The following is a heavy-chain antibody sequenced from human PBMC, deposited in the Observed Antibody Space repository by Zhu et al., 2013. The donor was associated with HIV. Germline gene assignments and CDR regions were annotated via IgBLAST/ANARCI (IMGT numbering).Heavy chain of an antibody. J-gene: IGHJ3*02. V-gene: IGHV1-2*02. D-gene: IGHD3-10*01. CDR3: ASPFIRAGSFDM. CDR2: INPKSGGT. CDR1: GYTFNAYY. Sequence: QDQLVQSGAEMKKPGASVKVSCKASGYTFNAYYTHWVRQAPGQGLEWMGWINPKSGGTMYAQKFQGRLTLTRDTSMTTVSMELSGLTSDDTAVYYCASPFIRAGSFDMWGQGTMVAVSS.